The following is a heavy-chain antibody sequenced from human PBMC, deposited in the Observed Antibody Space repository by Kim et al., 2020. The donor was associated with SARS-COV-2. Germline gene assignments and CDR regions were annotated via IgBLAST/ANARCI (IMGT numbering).Heavy chain of an antibody. V-gene: IGHV3-33*01. CDR3: ARGIAAALISLYDY. CDR1: GFTFSSYG. D-gene: IGHD6-13*01. Sequence: GGSLRLSCAASGFTFSSYGMHWVRQAPGKGLEWVAVIWYDGSNKYYADSVKGRFTISRDNSKNTLYLQMNSLRAEDTALYYCARGIAAALISLYDYWGQGTLVTVSS. J-gene: IGHJ4*02. CDR2: IWYDGSNK.